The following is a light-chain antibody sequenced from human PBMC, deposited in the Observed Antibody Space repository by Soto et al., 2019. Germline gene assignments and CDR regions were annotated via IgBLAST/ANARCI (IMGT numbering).Light chain of an antibody. CDR1: NIATKG. Sequence: SYALTQPPSVSVAPGQTASMTGVGTNIATKGVHWYQHKPGQAPVLVVFDDSDRPSGIPDRFSGSHSGNTATLTISRVEAGDEADYSCQVWDTSSAHPGVFGGGTKVTVL. CDR3: QVWDTSSAHPGV. J-gene: IGLJ3*02. CDR2: DDS. V-gene: IGLV3-21*02.